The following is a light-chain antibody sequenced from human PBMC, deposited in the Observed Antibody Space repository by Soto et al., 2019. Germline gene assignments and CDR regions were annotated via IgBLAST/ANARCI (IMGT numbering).Light chain of an antibody. CDR2: DAS. CDR1: QDIRYY. J-gene: IGKJ5*01. CDR3: QHYNGFPIT. V-gene: IGKV1-33*01. Sequence: DIQMTQSPSSLSASLGDRVTITCQASQDIRYYLNWYKQKTGQAPKLLIYDASQLETGVPSRFSGSGSGTDFTFTINNLQPEDIGTYYCQHYNGFPITFGQGTRLEIK.